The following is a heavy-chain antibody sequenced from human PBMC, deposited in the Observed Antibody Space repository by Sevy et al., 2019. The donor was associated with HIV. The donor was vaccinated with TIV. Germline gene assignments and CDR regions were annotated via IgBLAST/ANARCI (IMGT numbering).Heavy chain of an antibody. D-gene: IGHD3-22*01. Sequence: GGSLRLSCVASGFTFSSYAMSWVRQAPGKGLEWVSAISGSGGSTYYADSVKGRFTISRDNSKNTLYLQMNSLRAEDTAVYYCAKDLTVDYYDSSGYYYEVKAFDIWGQGTMVTVSS. CDR2: ISGSGGST. V-gene: IGHV3-23*01. CDR1: GFTFSSYA. J-gene: IGHJ3*02. CDR3: AKDLTVDYYDSSGYYYEVKAFDI.